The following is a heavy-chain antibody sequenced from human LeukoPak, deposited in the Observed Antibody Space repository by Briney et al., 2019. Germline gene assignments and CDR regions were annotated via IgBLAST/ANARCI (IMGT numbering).Heavy chain of an antibody. J-gene: IGHJ4*02. Sequence: SETLSLTCTVSGGSISSYYWSWIRQPPGKGLEWIGYIFYSGSTNYNPSLKSRVTISVDTSKNQFSLKLRSVTAADTAVYYCARPGQLGRYYFDYWGQGTLVTVSS. D-gene: IGHD6-13*01. CDR1: GGSISSYY. V-gene: IGHV4-59*08. CDR2: IFYSGST. CDR3: ARPGQLGRYYFDY.